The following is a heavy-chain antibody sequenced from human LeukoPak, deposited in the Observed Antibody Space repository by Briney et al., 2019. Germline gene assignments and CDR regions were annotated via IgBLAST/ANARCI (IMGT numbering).Heavy chain of an antibody. CDR1: GGTFSSYA. CDR3: ARGGIHACGGDCYLIDYYYYYGMDV. V-gene: IGHV1-69*13. J-gene: IGHJ6*02. D-gene: IGHD2-21*02. Sequence: SVKVSCKASGGTFSSYAISWVRQAPGQGLEWMGGIIPIFGTANYAQKFQGRVTITADESTSTAYMELSSLRSEDTAVYYCARGGIHACGGDCYLIDYYYYYGMDVWGQGTTVTVSS. CDR2: IIPIFGTA.